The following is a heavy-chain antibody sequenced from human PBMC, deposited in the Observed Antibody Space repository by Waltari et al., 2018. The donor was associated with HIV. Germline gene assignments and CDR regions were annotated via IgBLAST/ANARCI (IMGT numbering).Heavy chain of an antibody. D-gene: IGHD6-13*01. CDR1: GFTFSSSW. Sequence: EVQLVESGGGLVQPGGSLRLSCAASGFTFSSSWLYWVRKAPGQGLVWVSRINSDGSSTSYADSVKGRFTISRDNAKNTLYLQMNSLRAEDTAVYYCASGYSSSWRSDYYYYGMDVWGQGTTVTVSS. J-gene: IGHJ6*02. CDR3: ASGYSSSWRSDYYYYGMDV. CDR2: INSDGSST. V-gene: IGHV3-74*01.